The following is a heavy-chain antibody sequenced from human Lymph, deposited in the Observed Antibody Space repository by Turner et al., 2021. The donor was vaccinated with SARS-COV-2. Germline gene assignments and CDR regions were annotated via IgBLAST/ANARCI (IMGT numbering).Heavy chain of an antibody. V-gene: IGHV3-7*01. Sequence: EVQLVESGGGLVQPGGSVRLSCAASGFTFSLYWMSWVRQAPGKGLEWVANIKQDGSEKYYVDSVKGRFTISRDNAKNSLYLQMNSLRAEDTAVYYCARVEMATISFDYWGQGTLVPVSS. J-gene: IGHJ4*02. CDR3: ARVEMATISFDY. CDR2: IKQDGSEK. CDR1: GFTFSLYW.